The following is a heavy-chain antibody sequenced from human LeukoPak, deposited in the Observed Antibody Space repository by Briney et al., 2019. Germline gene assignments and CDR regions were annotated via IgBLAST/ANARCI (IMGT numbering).Heavy chain of an antibody. Sequence: ASVKVSCKASAYTFTTHDITWVRQAPGLGLEWMGWISTYNGNTKYAQTLQGRVTMTTDTSTSTAYMELRSLRSDDTAVYYCARAQTYCGGDCYPGLGDYWGQGTLVTVSS. V-gene: IGHV1-18*01. CDR2: ISTYNGNT. J-gene: IGHJ4*02. CDR3: ARAQTYCGGDCYPGLGDY. D-gene: IGHD2-21*02. CDR1: AYTFTTHD.